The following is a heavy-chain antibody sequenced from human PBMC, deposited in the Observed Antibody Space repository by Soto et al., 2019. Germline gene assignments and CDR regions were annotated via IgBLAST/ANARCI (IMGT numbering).Heavy chain of an antibody. V-gene: IGHV1-69*02. CDR2: IIPILGIA. D-gene: IGHD3-22*01. CDR1: GGTFSSYT. J-gene: IGHJ4*02. CDR3: ASGWDDGSGYYFDY. Sequence: QVQLVQSGAEVKKPGSSVKVSCKASGGTFSSYTISWVRQAPGQGLEWMGRIIPILGIANYAQKFQGRVTINADKATSTAYMELSSLRSEDTAVYYCASGWDDGSGYYFDYWGQGTLVTVSS.